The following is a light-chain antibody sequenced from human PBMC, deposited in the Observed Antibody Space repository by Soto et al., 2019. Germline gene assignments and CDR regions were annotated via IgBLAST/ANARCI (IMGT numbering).Light chain of an antibody. CDR3: SSHTRYSTRV. CDR1: SSDVGGYNY. CDR2: EVS. J-gene: IGLJ1*01. Sequence: QSVLTQPASVSGSPGQSIAISCTGTSSDVGGYNYVSWYQQHPGKAPKLMIHEVSNRPSGVSDRFSGSKSGNTASLTISGLQADDEAGYYCSSHTRYSTRVFGTGTKVTVL. V-gene: IGLV2-14*01.